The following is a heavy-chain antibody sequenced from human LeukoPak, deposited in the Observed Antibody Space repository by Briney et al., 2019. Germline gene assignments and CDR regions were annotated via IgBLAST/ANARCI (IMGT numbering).Heavy chain of an antibody. Sequence: GGSLRLSCAASGFTFSSYAMSWVRQAPGKGLEWVSAISGSGDSTYYADSVKGRFTISRDNSKKTLYLQLNSLRAEDTAVYYCARDGDTPAYCGVDCYSFGYFDYWGQGTLVTVSS. J-gene: IGHJ4*02. CDR3: ARDGDTPAYCGVDCYSFGYFDY. CDR1: GFTFSSYA. CDR2: ISGSGDST. V-gene: IGHV3-23*01. D-gene: IGHD2-21*02.